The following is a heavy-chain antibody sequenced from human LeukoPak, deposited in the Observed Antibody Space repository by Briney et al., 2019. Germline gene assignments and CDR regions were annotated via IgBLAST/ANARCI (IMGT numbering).Heavy chain of an antibody. CDR2: IYYSETT. D-gene: IGHD5/OR15-5a*01. Sequence: SETLSLTCTVSGGSISSTSYYWDWIRQSPGKGPEWIGSIYYSETTYYNPSLESRVTISIDTSKNQFSLQLSSVTAADTALYYCARQVSDYYYYYIDVGGTGTTVTVSS. V-gene: IGHV4-39*01. J-gene: IGHJ6*03. CDR1: GGSISSTSYY. CDR3: ARQVSDYYYYYIDV.